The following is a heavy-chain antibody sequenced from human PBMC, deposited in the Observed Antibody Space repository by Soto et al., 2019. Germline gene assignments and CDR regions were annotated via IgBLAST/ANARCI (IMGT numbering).Heavy chain of an antibody. D-gene: IGHD6-25*01. Sequence: SGPSPVNPTQTLARTCTFAGFSLSTIGVGVGWIRQPPGNSLEWLSLIYWNDDKRYSPSLKSRLTITKDTSKNQVVLTMTNMDPVDKATYYCAHAIAAAELDHYYDYGMDVWGQGTTVTVSS. CDR3: AHAIAAAELDHYYDYGMDV. CDR2: IYWNDDK. V-gene: IGHV2-5*01. CDR1: GFSLSTIGVG. J-gene: IGHJ6*02.